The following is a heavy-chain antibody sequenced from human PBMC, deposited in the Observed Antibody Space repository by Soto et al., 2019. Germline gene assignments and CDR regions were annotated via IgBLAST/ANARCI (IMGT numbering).Heavy chain of an antibody. D-gene: IGHD2-15*01. CDR1: GFTFSSYG. CDR3: ARDRTEDCSGGSCYWFDP. Sequence: QVQLVESGGGVVQPGRSLRLSCAASGFTFSSYGMHWVRQAPGKGLEWVAVIWYDGSNKYYADSVKGRFTISRDNSKNTLYLQMNSRRAEDTAVYYCARDRTEDCSGGSCYWFDPWGQGTLVTVSS. V-gene: IGHV3-33*01. J-gene: IGHJ5*02. CDR2: IWYDGSNK.